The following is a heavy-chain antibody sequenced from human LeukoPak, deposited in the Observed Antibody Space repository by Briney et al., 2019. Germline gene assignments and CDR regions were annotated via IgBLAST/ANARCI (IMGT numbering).Heavy chain of an antibody. J-gene: IGHJ5*02. D-gene: IGHD1-26*01. CDR1: GGSLSSSIYY. Sequence: SETLSLTCTVSGGSLSSSIYYWGWIRQPPGKGLEWIGSIFYSGSTYYNSSLKSRVIISVDTSKNQLSLKLTSVTAADTAVYYCAKEVVGPWGQGTLITASS. CDR3: AKEVVGP. CDR2: IFYSGST. V-gene: IGHV4-39*07.